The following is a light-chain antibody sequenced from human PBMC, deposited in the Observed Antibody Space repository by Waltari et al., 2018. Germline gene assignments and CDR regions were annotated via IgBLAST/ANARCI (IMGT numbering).Light chain of an antibody. V-gene: IGLV2-14*03. CDR2: DVS. J-gene: IGLJ2*01. CDR1: SSDVGGYNY. CDR3: SSYISSDTLEL. Sequence: ALTQPASVSGPPGQSITISCTGTSSDVGGYNYVSWYQQHPGKAPKLMMFDVSYRPSGISNRFSGSKSGNTASLTISGLQAEDEADYYCSSYISSDTLELFGGGTSLTVL.